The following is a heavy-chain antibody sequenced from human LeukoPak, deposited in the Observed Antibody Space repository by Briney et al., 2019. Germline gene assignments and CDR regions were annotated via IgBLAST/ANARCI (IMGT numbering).Heavy chain of an antibody. Sequence: PSETLSLTCTVSGDSFRNHYGTWIRQPPGKTLEWIGYVHSSGSTKYNPSLRSRVTISLDTSKNQFSLKLSSVTAADTAVYYCARDSAPVRGSWYFDLWGRGTLVTVSS. CDR2: VHSSGST. CDR3: ARDSAPVRGSWYFDL. D-gene: IGHD3-10*01. CDR1: GDSFRNHY. V-gene: IGHV4-59*11. J-gene: IGHJ2*01.